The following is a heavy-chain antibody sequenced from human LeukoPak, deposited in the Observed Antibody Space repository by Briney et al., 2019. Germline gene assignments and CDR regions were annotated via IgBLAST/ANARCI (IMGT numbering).Heavy chain of an antibody. CDR2: IYYSGST. Sequence: SETLSLTSTVSSVSISSYYWRWLPPPPGKGRVWRRYIYYSGSTNYNPSLKRRVTISVDTSKNQVSLKLSSVTAADTAVYYCARVGVSEFGDPSGAFDIWGQGTMVTVSS. J-gene: IGHJ3*02. CDR1: SVSISSYY. D-gene: IGHD3-10*01. CDR3: ARVGVSEFGDPSGAFDI. V-gene: IGHV4-59*01.